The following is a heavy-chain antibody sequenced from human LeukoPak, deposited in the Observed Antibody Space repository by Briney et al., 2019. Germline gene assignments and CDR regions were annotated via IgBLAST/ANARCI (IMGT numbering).Heavy chain of an antibody. J-gene: IGHJ3*02. D-gene: IGHD6-6*01. CDR2: IIPIFGTA. CDR3: ARDSKGAARLDAFDI. Sequence: ASVKVSCKASGGTFSSYAISWVRQAPGQGLEWMGGIIPIFGTANYAQKFQGRVTITADESTSTAYMELSSLRSEDTAVYYCARDSKGAARLDAFDIWGQGQWSPSLQ. CDR1: GGTFSSYA. V-gene: IGHV1-69*13.